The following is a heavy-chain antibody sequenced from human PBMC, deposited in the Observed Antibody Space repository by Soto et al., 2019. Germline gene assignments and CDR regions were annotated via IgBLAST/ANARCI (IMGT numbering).Heavy chain of an antibody. CDR2: IYYSGST. D-gene: IGHD2-15*01. Sequence: QVQLQESGPGLVKPSQTLSLTCTVSGGSISSGGYYWSWIRQHPGKGLEWIGYIYYSGSTYYNPAPKTRVTLSLDTTKNQFSLKLSSVTAADTAVYYCAREGDYCSGGSCYRWFDPWGQGTLVTVSS. J-gene: IGHJ5*02. CDR3: AREGDYCSGGSCYRWFDP. CDR1: GGSISSGGYY. V-gene: IGHV4-31*03.